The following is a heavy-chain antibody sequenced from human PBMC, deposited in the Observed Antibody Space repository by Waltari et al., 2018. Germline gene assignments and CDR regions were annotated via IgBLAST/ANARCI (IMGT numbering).Heavy chain of an antibody. Sequence: QVQLQESGPGLVKHSETLSLTCAVSGYSISSGYYWGWIRQPPGKGLEWIGSIYHSGSTYYNPSLKSRVTISVDTSKNQFSLKLSSVTAADTAVYYCARHFGYCSGGSCYLHWYFDLWGRGTLVTVSS. CDR2: IYHSGST. CDR1: GYSISSGYY. CDR3: ARHFGYCSGGSCYLHWYFDL. J-gene: IGHJ2*01. D-gene: IGHD2-15*01. V-gene: IGHV4-38-2*01.